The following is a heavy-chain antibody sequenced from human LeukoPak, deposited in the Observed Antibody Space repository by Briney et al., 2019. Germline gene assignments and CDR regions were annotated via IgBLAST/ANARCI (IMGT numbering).Heavy chain of an antibody. Sequence: ASVKVSCNASGYTFTSYGISWVRQAPGQGLEWVGWISAYNGNTNYAQKLQGRVTMTTDTSTSTAYMELRSLRSDDTAVYYCARGYYDILTGYPTPNWFDPWGQGTLVTVSS. D-gene: IGHD3-9*01. CDR2: ISAYNGNT. V-gene: IGHV1-18*01. CDR3: ARGYYDILTGYPTPNWFDP. J-gene: IGHJ5*02. CDR1: GYTFTSYG.